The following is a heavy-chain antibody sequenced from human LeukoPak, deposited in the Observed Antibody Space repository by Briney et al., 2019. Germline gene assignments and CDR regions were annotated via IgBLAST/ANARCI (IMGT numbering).Heavy chain of an antibody. V-gene: IGHV4-39*01. D-gene: IGHD3-9*01. CDR1: GGSISSSSYY. CDR3: SQKGLYNSGYYFDY. J-gene: IGHJ4*02. Sequence: SETLSLTCTVSGGSISSSSYYWGWIRQPPGKGLEGMGSIYYSGSTYYNPSLKSRITISVDTSKNQFSMKLSLMTAAATAVYYGSQKGLYNSGYYFDYWGQGTLVTVSS. CDR2: IYYSGST.